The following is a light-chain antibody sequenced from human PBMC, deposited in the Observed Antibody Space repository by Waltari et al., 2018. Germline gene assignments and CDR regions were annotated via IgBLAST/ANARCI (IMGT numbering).Light chain of an antibody. J-gene: IGLJ1*01. CDR1: TSHVGNYDL. CDR2: EVI. Sequence: QSALTQPASVSGTPGQSINIPCTGTTSHVGNYDLVPCYPHHPGKAPKLLICEVIKRPSGVSSRFSGSKSGSTASLIISGLQPDDEADYYCCSYAGRGTYVFGSGTKVTVL. V-gene: IGLV2-23*02. CDR3: CSYAGRGTYV.